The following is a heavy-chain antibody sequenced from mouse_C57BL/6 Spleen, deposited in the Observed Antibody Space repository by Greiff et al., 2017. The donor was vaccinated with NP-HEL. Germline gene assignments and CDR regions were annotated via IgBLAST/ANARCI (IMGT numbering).Heavy chain of an antibody. J-gene: IGHJ2*01. V-gene: IGHV1-55*01. CDR3: ARSLTTVVDY. CDR1: GYTFTSYW. CDR2: IYPGSGST. Sequence: QVQLQQPGAELVKPGASVKMSCKASGYTFTSYWITVVKQRPGQGLEWIGDIYPGSGSTNYNEKFKSKATLTVDTSSSTAYMQLSSLTSEDSAVYYCARSLTTVVDYWGQRTTLTVSS. D-gene: IGHD1-1*01.